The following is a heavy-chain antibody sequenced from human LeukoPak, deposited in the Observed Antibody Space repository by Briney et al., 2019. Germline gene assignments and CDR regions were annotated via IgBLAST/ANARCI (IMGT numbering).Heavy chain of an antibody. CDR2: IGTAGDT. Sequence: GGSLRLSCAASGFTFSSYDMHWVRQATGKGLEWVSAIGTAGDTYYPGSVKGRFTISRENAKNSLYLQMNSLRAGDTAVYYCAKDGGNYYDTAGNHLMRSYMDVWGKGTTVTVSS. CDR1: GFTFSSYD. J-gene: IGHJ6*04. CDR3: AKDGGNYYDTAGNHLMRSYMDV. D-gene: IGHD3-22*01. V-gene: IGHV3-13*01.